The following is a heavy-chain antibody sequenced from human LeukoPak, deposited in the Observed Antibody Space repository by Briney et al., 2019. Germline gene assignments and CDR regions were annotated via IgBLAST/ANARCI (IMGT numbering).Heavy chain of an antibody. CDR1: GFIFSIFD. CDR3: ARKLVGAAGAAFDI. Sequence: GGSLRLSCAASGFIFSIFDMNWVRQAPGKGLEWVSFISGGGSTIYYADSVKGRFTISRDNAKNSLYLQMNSLRDDDTAVYYWARKLVGAAGAAFDIWGQGTMVTVS. J-gene: IGHJ3*02. D-gene: IGHD1-26*01. V-gene: IGHV3-48*02. CDR2: ISGGGSTI.